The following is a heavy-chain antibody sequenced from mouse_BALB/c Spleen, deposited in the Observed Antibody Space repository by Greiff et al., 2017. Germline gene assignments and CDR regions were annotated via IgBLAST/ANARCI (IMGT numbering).Heavy chain of an antibody. J-gene: IGHJ3*01. D-gene: IGHD2-1*01. Sequence: EVKLMESGGGLVKPGGSLKLSCAASGFTFSSYAMSWVRQTPEKRLEWVATISSGGSYTYYPDSVKGRFTISRDNAKNTLYLQMSSLRSEDTAMYYCARRDGNYEAWFAYWGQGTLVTVSA. CDR2: ISSGGSYT. CDR1: GFTFSSYA. CDR3: ARRDGNYEAWFAY. V-gene: IGHV5-9-3*01.